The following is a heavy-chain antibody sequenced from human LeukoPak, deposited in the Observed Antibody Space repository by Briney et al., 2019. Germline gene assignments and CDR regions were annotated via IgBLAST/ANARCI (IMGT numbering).Heavy chain of an antibody. J-gene: IGHJ6*02. Sequence: ASVKVSCKASGYTFTSYGISRVRQAPGQGLEWMGWISAYNGNTNYAQKLQGRVTMTTDTSTSTAYMELRSLRSDDTAVYYCARQMATSYYYGMDVWGQGTTVTVSS. CDR1: GYTFTSYG. V-gene: IGHV1-18*01. D-gene: IGHD5-12*01. CDR2: ISAYNGNT. CDR3: ARQMATSYYYGMDV.